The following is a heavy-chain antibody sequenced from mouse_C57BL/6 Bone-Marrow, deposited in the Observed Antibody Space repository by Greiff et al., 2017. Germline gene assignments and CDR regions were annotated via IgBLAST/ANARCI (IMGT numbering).Heavy chain of an antibody. CDR1: GYTFTSYW. Sequence: QVQLQQPGAELVMPGASVKLSCKASGYTFTSYWMHWVKQRPGQGLEWIGEIDPSDSYTNYNQKFKGKSTLTVDKSSSTAYMQLSSLTSEDSAVYYCARPAYSSNFYAMDYWGQGTSVTGSS. J-gene: IGHJ4*01. CDR2: IDPSDSYT. CDR3: ARPAYSSNFYAMDY. V-gene: IGHV1-69*01. D-gene: IGHD2-5*01.